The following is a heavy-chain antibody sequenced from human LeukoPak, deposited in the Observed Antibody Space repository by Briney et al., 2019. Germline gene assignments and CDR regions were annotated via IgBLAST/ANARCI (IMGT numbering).Heavy chain of an antibody. CDR2: ISAGSSTI. CDR3: VSDSRDYVFDH. V-gene: IGHV3-48*02. CDR1: WFTYSTYR. Sequence: PGGSVRPSCAAWWFTYSTYRKNCAPHPPGKTRQWVSYISAGSSTIHYADSVKGRFTVSRDNAKNTLYLQMNNLGDADTAVYYCVSDSRDYVFDHWGQGALVTVSS. J-gene: IGHJ4*02. D-gene: IGHD4-17*01.